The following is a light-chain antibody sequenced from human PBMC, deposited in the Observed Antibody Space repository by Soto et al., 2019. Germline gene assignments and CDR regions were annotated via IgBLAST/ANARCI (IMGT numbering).Light chain of an antibody. J-gene: IGLJ2*01. V-gene: IGLV1-40*01. CDR3: QSYDSSLRVV. Sequence: QLVLTQPPSVSGAPGQRVTISCTGSSSNIGAGYDVHWYQQLPGTAPKLLIYGNSNRPSGVPDRISGSKSGTSASLAITGLQAEDEADYYCQSYDSSLRVVFGGGTKLTVL. CDR2: GNS. CDR1: SSNIGAGYD.